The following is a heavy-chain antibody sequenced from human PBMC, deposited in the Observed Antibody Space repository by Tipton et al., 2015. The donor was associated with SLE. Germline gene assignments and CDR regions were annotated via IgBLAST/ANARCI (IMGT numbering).Heavy chain of an antibody. CDR1: GGSISSYY. CDR2: IYYSGST. Sequence: TLSLTCTVSGGSISSYYWSWIRQPPGKGLEWIGYIYYSGSTKYNPSFKSRVIISVDTSRNQFSLNLSSVTAADTAFCYCASGILTGNAAFDIWGPGTMVTVSS. V-gene: IGHV4-59*08. D-gene: IGHD3-9*01. J-gene: IGHJ3*02. CDR3: ASGILTGNAAFDI.